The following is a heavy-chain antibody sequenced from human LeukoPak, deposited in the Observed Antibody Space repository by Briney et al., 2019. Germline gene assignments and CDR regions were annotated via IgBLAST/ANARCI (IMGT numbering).Heavy chain of an antibody. D-gene: IGHD4-17*01. Sequence: SCKASGYTFTGYYMHWVRQAPGKGLEWVAVIWYDGSNKYYADSVKGRFTISRDNSKNTLYLQMNSLRAEDTAVYYCARDLREAGGDYTDYYYYYYGMDVWGQGTTVTVSS. V-gene: IGHV3-33*01. CDR3: ARDLREAGGDYTDYYYYYYGMDV. CDR2: IWYDGSNK. CDR1: GYTFTGYY. J-gene: IGHJ6*02.